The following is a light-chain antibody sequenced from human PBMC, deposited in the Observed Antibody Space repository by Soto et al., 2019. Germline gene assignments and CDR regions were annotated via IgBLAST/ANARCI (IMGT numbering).Light chain of an antibody. CDR3: QQYYRTPVT. V-gene: IGKV4-1*01. CDR2: WAS. J-gene: IGKJ4*02. CDR1: QSILFSSNNKNY. Sequence: DIVMTQSPDSLAVSLGERATINCKSSQSILFSSNNKNYLTWYQQKPGQPPKPLIYWASTRESGVPDRFSGSRSATDFTLPLSSLQADDVAVYYCQQYYRTPVTFGGGPKVEIK.